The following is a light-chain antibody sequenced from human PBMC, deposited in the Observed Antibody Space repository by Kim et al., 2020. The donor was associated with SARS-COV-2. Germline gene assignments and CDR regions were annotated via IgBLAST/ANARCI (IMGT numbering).Light chain of an antibody. CDR1: SSDVGGYNY. CDR3: SSYTSSSTLWV. J-gene: IGLJ3*02. CDR2: DVS. Sequence: LSQPASVSGSPGQSITISCTGTSSDVGGYNYVSWYQQHPGKAPKLMIYDVSNRPSGVSNRFSGSKSGNTASLTISGLQAEDEADYYCSSYTSSSTLWV. V-gene: IGLV2-14*03.